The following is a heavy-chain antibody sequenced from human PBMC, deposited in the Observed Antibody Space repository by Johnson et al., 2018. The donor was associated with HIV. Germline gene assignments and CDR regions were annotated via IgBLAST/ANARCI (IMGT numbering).Heavy chain of an antibody. Sequence: QVQLVESGGGLVQPGGSLRLACAASGFTFSSYVIHWVRQPPGKGLEWVAVISYDGSNKYYADSVKGRFTISRDNSKNTLYLQMNSRRAEDTAVYYCARGVSPERQAGPDAFDIWGQGTMVTVSS. J-gene: IGHJ3*02. CDR2: ISYDGSNK. D-gene: IGHD1-14*01. CDR3: ARGVSPERQAGPDAFDI. V-gene: IGHV3-30*03. CDR1: GFTFSSYV.